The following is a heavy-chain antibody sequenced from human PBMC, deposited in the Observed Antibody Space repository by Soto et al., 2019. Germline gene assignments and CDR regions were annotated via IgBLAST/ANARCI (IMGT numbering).Heavy chain of an antibody. CDR1: GYTFTSYA. Sequence: ASVKVSCKASGYTFTSYAMHWVRQAPGQRLEWMGWINAGNGNTKYSQKFQGRVTITTDTSTSTAYMELRSLRSDDTAVYYCARDTRYYYDSSGYYLVWGQGTLVTVSS. V-gene: IGHV1-3*01. CDR3: ARDTRYYYDSSGYYLV. D-gene: IGHD3-22*01. J-gene: IGHJ4*02. CDR2: INAGNGNT.